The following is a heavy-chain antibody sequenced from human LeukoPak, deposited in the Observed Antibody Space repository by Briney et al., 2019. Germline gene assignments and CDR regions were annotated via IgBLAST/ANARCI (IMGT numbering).Heavy chain of an antibody. J-gene: IGHJ4*01. CDR3: ASDKGYSNNYFDY. Sequence: SETLSLTCTVSGGSISTTGYYWAWIRQPPGKGLEWIASIYYSGSTYYNSSLKSRVTISVDTSRHQFSLKLSSVTAADTALYYCASDKGYSNNYFDYWGQGTLVTVSS. CDR2: IYYSGST. D-gene: IGHD6-13*01. V-gene: IGHV4-39*01. CDR1: GGSISTTGYY.